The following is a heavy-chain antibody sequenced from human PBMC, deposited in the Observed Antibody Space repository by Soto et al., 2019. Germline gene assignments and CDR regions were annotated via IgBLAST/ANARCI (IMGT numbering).Heavy chain of an antibody. CDR2: IYYSGST. CDR3: ARVSSSWNYYYYYGMDV. CDR1: GGSVSSGSYY. V-gene: IGHV4-61*01. Sequence: SETLSLTCTVSGGSVSSGSYYWSWIRQPPGKGLEWIGYIYYSGSTNYNPSLKSRVTISVDTSKNQFSLKLSSVTAADTAVYYCARVSSSWNYYYYYGMDVWGQGTTVTVS. D-gene: IGHD6-13*01. J-gene: IGHJ6*02.